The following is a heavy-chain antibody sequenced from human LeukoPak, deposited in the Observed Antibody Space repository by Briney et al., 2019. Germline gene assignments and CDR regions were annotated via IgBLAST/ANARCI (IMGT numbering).Heavy chain of an antibody. V-gene: IGHV3-7*03. CDR2: IKQDGSEK. D-gene: IGHD3-22*01. CDR3: AIMHGYYDGTGYWVQ. J-gene: IGHJ1*01. Sequence: GGSLRLSCAASGFTFSSYWMSWVRQAPGKGLEWVANIKQDGSEKYYVDSVKGRFTISTDNAKNSLYLQMNSPRDEDTAVYYCAIMHGYYDGTGYWVQWGQGTLVTVSS. CDR1: GFTFSSYW.